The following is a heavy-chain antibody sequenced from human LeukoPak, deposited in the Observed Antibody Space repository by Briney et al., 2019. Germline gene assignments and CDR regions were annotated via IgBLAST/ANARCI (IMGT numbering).Heavy chain of an antibody. CDR3: ARGYGSGSRVDY. CDR2: IWYDGSNK. D-gene: IGHD3-10*01. J-gene: IGHJ4*02. CDR1: GFTFSSYG. Sequence: GRSLRLSCAASGFTFSSYGMHWVRQAPGKGLEWVAVIWYDGSNKYYADSVKGRFTISRDNSKNTLYLQMNSLRAEDTAVYYCARGYGSGSRVDYWGQGTLVTVSS. V-gene: IGHV3-33*01.